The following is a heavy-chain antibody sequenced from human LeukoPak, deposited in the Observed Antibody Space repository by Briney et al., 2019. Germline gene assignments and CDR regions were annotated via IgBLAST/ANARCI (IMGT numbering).Heavy chain of an antibody. CDR1: GFSFSSYA. CDR3: ARDQPGGGLDY. CDR2: MSYNGGDK. Sequence: GGSLRLSCAASGFSFSSYAMDWVRQAPGKGLEWVAFMSYNGGDKKYVDSVKGRFSLSRDNSKKTFFLQMDSLRPEDTAVYHCARDQPGGGLDYWGQGVLVTVSS. J-gene: IGHJ4*02. V-gene: IGHV3-30-3*01. D-gene: IGHD3-16*01.